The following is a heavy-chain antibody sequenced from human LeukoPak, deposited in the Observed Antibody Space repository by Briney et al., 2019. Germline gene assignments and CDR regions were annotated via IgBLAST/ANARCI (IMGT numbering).Heavy chain of an antibody. CDR2: ISYDGSNK. V-gene: IGHV3-30*14. D-gene: IGHD6-19*01. Sequence: GGSLRLSCAASGFTFSSYAMHWVRQAPGKGLEWVAVISYDGSNKYYADSVKGRFTISRDNSKNTLYLQMNSLRAEDTAVYYCARDSSGWYGGLDYWGQGTLVTVSS. J-gene: IGHJ4*02. CDR1: GFTFSSYA. CDR3: ARDSSGWYGGLDY.